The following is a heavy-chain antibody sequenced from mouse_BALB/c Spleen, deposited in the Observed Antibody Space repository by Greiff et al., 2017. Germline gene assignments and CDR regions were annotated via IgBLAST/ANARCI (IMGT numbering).Heavy chain of an antibody. CDR2: ISSGSSTI. D-gene: IGHD1-1*01. CDR3: ARYYLYYFDY. J-gene: IGHJ2*01. Sequence: EVMLVESGGGLVQPGGSRKLSCAASGFTFSSFGMHWVRQAPEKGLEWVAYISSGSSTIYYADTVKGRFTISRDNPKNTLFLQMTSLRSEDTAMYYCARYYLYYFDYWGQGTTLTVSS. V-gene: IGHV5-17*02. CDR1: GFTFSSFG.